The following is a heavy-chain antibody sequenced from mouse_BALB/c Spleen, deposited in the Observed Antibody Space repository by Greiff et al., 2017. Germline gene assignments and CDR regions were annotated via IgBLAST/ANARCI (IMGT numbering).Heavy chain of an antibody. J-gene: IGHJ3*01. Sequence: EVMLVESGGGLVQPGGSLRLSCATSGFTFTDYYMSWVRQPPGKALEWLGFIRNKANGYTTEYSASVKGRFTISRDNSQSILYLQMNTLGAEDSATYYCARDGGLAYWGQGTLVTVSA. V-gene: IGHV7-3*02. CDR2: IRNKANGYTT. CDR3: ARDGGLAY. CDR1: GFTFTDYY.